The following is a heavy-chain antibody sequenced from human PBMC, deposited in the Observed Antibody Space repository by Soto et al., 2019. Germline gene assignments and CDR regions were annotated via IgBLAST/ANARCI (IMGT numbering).Heavy chain of an antibody. D-gene: IGHD6-13*01. CDR1: GGSISSSSYY. CDR3: ARHSRSSWYLIPGPKENWYDP. J-gene: IGHJ5*02. V-gene: IGHV4-39*01. Sequence: QLQLQESGPGLVKPSETLSLTCTVSGGSISSSSYYWGWIRQPPGKGLEWIGSIYYSGSTYYNPSLKSRVTISVDTSKNQFSLKLSSVTAADTAVYYCARHSRSSWYLIPGPKENWYDPWGQGTLVTVSS. CDR2: IYYSGST.